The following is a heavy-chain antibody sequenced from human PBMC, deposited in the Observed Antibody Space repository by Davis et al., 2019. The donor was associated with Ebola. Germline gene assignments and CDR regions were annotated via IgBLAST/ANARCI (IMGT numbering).Heavy chain of an antibody. CDR2: ISAYNGNT. V-gene: IGHV1-18*01. D-gene: IGHD3-16*02. CDR1: GGTFSSYA. CDR3: ARGYYDYIWGSYRTNWFDP. J-gene: IGHJ5*02. Sequence: ASVKVSCKASGGTFSSYAISWVRQAPGQGLEWMGWISAYNGNTNYAQKLQGRVTMTTDTSTSTAYMALRSLRSDDTAVYYCARGYYDYIWGSYRTNWFDPWGQGTLVTVSS.